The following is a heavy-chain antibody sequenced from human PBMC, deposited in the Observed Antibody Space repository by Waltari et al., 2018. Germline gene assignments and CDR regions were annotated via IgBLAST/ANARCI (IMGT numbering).Heavy chain of an antibody. V-gene: IGHV5-51*01. CDR2: ICPGDSDT. J-gene: IGHJ6*02. CDR3: ARQDCSSTSCYRFYYYYGMDV. Sequence: EVQLVQSGAEGKKPGESLKISCKGSGYSFTSYWIGWVRQMPGKGAEWMRIICPGDSDTRYSPSFQGQVTISADKSISTAYLQWSSLKASDTAMYYCARQDCSSTSCYRFYYYYGMDVWGQGTTVTVSS. CDR1: GYSFTSYW. D-gene: IGHD2-2*01.